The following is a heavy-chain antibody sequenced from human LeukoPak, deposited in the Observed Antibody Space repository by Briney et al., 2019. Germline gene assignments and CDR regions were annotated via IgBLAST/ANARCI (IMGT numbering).Heavy chain of an antibody. J-gene: IGHJ6*03. CDR1: GFTFSSYW. D-gene: IGHD3-3*01. Sequence: GGSLRLSCAASGFTFSSYWMSWVRQAPGKGLEWVANIKQDGSEKYYVDSVKGRFTISRDNAMSSLYLQMNSLRAEDTAVYYCASQTYYDFWSGYYYYCMDVWGKGTTVTVSS. CDR2: IKQDGSEK. V-gene: IGHV3-7*01. CDR3: ASQTYYDFWSGYYYYCMDV.